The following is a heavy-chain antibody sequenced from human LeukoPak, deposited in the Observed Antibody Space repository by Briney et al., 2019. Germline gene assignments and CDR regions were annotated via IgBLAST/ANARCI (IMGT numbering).Heavy chain of an antibody. D-gene: IGHD2-15*01. CDR2: ISAYNGNT. V-gene: IGHV1-18*01. J-gene: IGHJ6*03. CDR1: GYTFTSYG. Sequence: ASVKVSCKASGYTFTSYGISWVRQAPGRGLEWMGWISAYNGNTNYAQKLQGRVTMTTDTSTSTAYMELRSLRSDDTAVYYCAREGGGVVAVAATSRRYYYYYMDVWGKGTTVTVSS. CDR3: AREGGGVVAVAATSRRYYYYYMDV.